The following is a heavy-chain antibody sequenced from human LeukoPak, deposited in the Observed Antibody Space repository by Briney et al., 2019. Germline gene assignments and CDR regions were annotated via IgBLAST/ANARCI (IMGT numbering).Heavy chain of an antibody. V-gene: IGHV4-39*07. J-gene: IGHJ4*02. CDR1: GGSISSSSYY. CDR2: IYYSGST. Sequence: SETLSLTCTVSGGSISSSSYYWGWIRQPPGKGLEWIGSIYYSGSTYYNPSLKSRVTISVDTSKNQFSLKLSSVTAADTAVYYCAREGQGFGFDYWGQGTLVTVSS. D-gene: IGHD3-10*01. CDR3: AREGQGFGFDY.